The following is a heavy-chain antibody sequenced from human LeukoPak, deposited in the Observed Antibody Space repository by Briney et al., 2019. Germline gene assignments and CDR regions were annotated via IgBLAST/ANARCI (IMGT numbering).Heavy chain of an antibody. CDR2: IIPILGIA. J-gene: IGHJ6*03. V-gene: IGHV1-69*04. CDR1: GCTFSSYA. Sequence: SVKLSCKASGCTFSSYAISWVRQAPGQGLEWVGRIIPILGIANYAQTFQGRVTITADKSTNTAYMELSSLRSEDTAVYYWGREGRCHVYGDTLWYYYYYLDVWGKGTTVTVSS. CDR3: GREGRCHVYGDTLWYYYYYLDV. D-gene: IGHD4-17*01.